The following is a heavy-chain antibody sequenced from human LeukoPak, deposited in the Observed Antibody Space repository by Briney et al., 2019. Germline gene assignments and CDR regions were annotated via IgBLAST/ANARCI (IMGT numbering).Heavy chain of an antibody. J-gene: IGHJ4*02. V-gene: IGHV3-23*01. Sequence: PGGSLRLSCAASGFTFSSYGMSWVRQAPGKGLEWVSATSSSDDGKYYADSVRGRFTISRDTSRNPMYLQMNSLRAEDAAVYYCAKAPVTSCRGAFCYPFDSWGQGTLVTVSS. D-gene: IGHD2-15*01. CDR2: TSSSDDGK. CDR3: AKAPVTSCRGAFCYPFDS. CDR1: GFTFSSYG.